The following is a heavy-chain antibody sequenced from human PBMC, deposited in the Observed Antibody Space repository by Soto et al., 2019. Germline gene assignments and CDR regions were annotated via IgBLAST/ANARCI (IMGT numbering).Heavy chain of an antibody. CDR2: IIPIFGTA. CDR3: AREVGETYYYGSGSYGD. D-gene: IGHD3-10*01. Sequence: QVQLVQSGAEVKKPGSSVKVSCKASGGTFSSYAISWVRQAPGQGLEWMGGIIPIFGTANYAQKFQGRVTITADESTRTAYMELSSLRSEDTAVYYCAREVGETYYYGSGSYGDWGQGTLVTVSS. CDR1: GGTFSSYA. J-gene: IGHJ4*02. V-gene: IGHV1-69*12.